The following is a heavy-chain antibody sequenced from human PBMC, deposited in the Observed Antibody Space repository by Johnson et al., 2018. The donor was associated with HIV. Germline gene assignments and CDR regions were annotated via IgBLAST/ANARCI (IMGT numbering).Heavy chain of an antibody. CDR3: ARASSIAARGADAFDI. CDR2: ISGSGAST. J-gene: IGHJ3*02. CDR1: GFTFSDYA. V-gene: IGHV3-23*04. Sequence: VQLVESGGGLVQPGGSLRLSCVVSGFTFSDYAVNWVHQAPGKGLEWVSGISGSGASTYYADSVKGRFTISRENAKNSLYLQMNSLRAEDTAVYYCARASSIAARGADAFDIWGQGTMVTVSS. D-gene: IGHD6-6*01.